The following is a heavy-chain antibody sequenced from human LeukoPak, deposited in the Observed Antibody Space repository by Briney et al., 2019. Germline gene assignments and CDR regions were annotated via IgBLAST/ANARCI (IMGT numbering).Heavy chain of an antibody. D-gene: IGHD3-22*01. Sequence: GGSLRLSCAASGFTVSNNYMTWVRQAPGKGLVWVSRINSDGRSTSYADSVKGRFTISRDNAKNTLYLQMNSLRAEDTAVYYCARVRYSYDSSGIDYWGQGTLVTVSS. CDR2: INSDGRST. J-gene: IGHJ4*02. CDR3: ARVRYSYDSSGIDY. CDR1: GFTVSNNY. V-gene: IGHV3-74*01.